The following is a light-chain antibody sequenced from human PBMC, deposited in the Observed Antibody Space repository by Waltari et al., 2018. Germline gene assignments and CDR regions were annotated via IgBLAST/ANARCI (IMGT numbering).Light chain of an antibody. J-gene: IGKJ1*01. V-gene: IGKV3-11*01. CDR2: DVS. CDR3: LQDYLYPLT. Sequence: EIVLTQSPATLSLSPGERATLSCRASQSVRSYLAWYQQKLGQAPRLLIYDVSNRATGIPARFSGSGSGTDFTLTISSLEPEDFATYFCLQDYLYPLTFGQGTKVEIK. CDR1: QSVRSY.